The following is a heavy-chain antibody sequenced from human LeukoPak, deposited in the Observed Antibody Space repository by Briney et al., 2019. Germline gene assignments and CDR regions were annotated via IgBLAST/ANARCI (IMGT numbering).Heavy chain of an antibody. CDR3: AREFGDSSSGGFDP. V-gene: IGHV4-39*07. Sequence: KTSETLSLTCTVSGGSISSSSYYWGWIRQPPGKGLEWIGSIYYSGSTYYNPSLKSRVTISVDTSKNQFSLKLSSVTAADTAVYYCAREFGDSSSGGFDPWGQGTLVTVSS. CDR1: GGSISSSSYY. D-gene: IGHD6-13*01. J-gene: IGHJ5*02. CDR2: IYYSGST.